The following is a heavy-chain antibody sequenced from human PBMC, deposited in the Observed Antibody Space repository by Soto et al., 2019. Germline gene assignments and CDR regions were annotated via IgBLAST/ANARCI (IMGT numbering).Heavy chain of an antibody. CDR1: GYTFTSYY. D-gene: IGHD5-18*01. J-gene: IGHJ3*02. CDR2: INPSGGST. CDR3: ASPLTYSYGHDAFDI. Sequence: ASVKVSCKASGYTFTSYYMHWVRQAPGQGLEWMGIINPSGGSTGYAQKFQGRVTMTRDTSTSTVYMELSSLRSEDTAVYYCASPLTYSYGHDAFDIWGQGTMVTVSS. V-gene: IGHV1-46*01.